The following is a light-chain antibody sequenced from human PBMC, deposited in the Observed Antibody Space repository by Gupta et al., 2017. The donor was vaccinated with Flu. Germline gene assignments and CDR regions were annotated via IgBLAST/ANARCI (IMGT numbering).Light chain of an antibody. V-gene: IGLV2-23*02. CDR2: DVS. J-gene: IGLJ2*01. CDR1: SSDVGSYDH. CDR3: YSYAGNTIHFV. Sequence: QSALTQPASVSGSPGQSITISCIGSSSDVGSYDHVSWYQQYPGKAPKLMIYDVSNRPSGVPDRCSGSKSANTATLTLPGPQAEDEADYYCYSYAGNTIHFVFGGGTKLTV.